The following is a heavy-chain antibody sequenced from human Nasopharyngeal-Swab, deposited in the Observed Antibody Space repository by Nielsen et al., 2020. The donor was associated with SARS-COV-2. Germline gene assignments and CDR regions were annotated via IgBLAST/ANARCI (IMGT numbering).Heavy chain of an antibody. J-gene: IGHJ4*02. CDR3: ARGWAGHYFDY. V-gene: IGHV4-31*03. CDR2: FYYSGNT. CDR1: GASITSGGYY. D-gene: IGHD1-26*01. Sequence: SETLSLTCTVSGASITSGGYYWSWIRHLPGRGLEWIGYFYYSGNTFYNPSLKSRVTMSVDTSENQFSLNLNSVTAADTAVYYCARGWAGHYFDYWGQGTLVTVSS.